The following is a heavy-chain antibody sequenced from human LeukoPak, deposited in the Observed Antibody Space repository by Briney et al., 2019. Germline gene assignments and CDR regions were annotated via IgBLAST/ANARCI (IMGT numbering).Heavy chain of an antibody. Sequence: PSETLSLTCTVSGXSISSYYWSWIRQPPGKGLEWIGYIYYSGSTNYNPSLKSRVTISVDTSKNQFSLKLSSVTAADTAVYYCASRYYWGQGTLVTVSS. CDR2: IYYSGST. J-gene: IGHJ4*02. V-gene: IGHV4-59*08. CDR3: ASRYY. CDR1: GXSISSYY.